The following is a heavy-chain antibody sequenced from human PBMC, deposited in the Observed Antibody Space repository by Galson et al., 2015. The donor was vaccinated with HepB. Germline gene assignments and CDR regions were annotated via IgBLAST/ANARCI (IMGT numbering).Heavy chain of an antibody. Sequence: SLRLSCAASGFTFSSYGMHWVRQAPGKGLEWVAIISYDGNNEYYADSVKGRFTISRDNSKNTLYLQMNSLRAEDTAVYYCAKARPYMKIVLGGVDYWGQGTLVTVSS. D-gene: IGHD3-22*01. V-gene: IGHV3-30*18. CDR2: ISYDGNNE. CDR3: AKARPYMKIVLGGVDY. CDR1: GFTFSSYG. J-gene: IGHJ4*02.